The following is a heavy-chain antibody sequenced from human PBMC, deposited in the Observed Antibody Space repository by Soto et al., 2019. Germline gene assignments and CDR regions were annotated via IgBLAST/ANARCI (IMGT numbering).Heavy chain of an antibody. CDR1: GYTFTSYD. J-gene: IGHJ2*01. CDR2: MNPNSGNT. Sequence: GASVKVSCKASGYTFTSYDINWVRQATGQGLEWMGWMNPNSGNTGYAQKFQGRVTMTRNTSISTAYMELSSLRSEDTAVYYCARVFGSYYDSSGYYSLRRYFDLWGRGTLVTVSS. V-gene: IGHV1-8*01. D-gene: IGHD3-22*01. CDR3: ARVFGSYYDSSGYYSLRRYFDL.